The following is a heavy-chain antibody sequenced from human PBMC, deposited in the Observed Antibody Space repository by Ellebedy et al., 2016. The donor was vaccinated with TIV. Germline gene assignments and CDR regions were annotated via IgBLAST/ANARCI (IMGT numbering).Heavy chain of an antibody. Sequence: ASVKVSCKTSGYIFTAYYIHWVRQAPGQGLEWMGWINPDSGTTNFAQNFQGRVSMTRDASINTVYMQLTRLQSDDTAVYYCARVRRGSSGMDVWGQGTTVTVSS. J-gene: IGHJ6*02. CDR3: ARVRRGSSGMDV. CDR1: GYIFTAYY. CDR2: INPDSGTT. D-gene: IGHD1-1*01. V-gene: IGHV1-2*02.